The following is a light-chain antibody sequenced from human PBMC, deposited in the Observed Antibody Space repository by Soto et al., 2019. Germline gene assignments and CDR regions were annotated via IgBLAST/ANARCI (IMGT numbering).Light chain of an antibody. CDR2: NTN. CDR1: SGSVSTSYY. V-gene: IGLV8-61*01. Sequence: QTVVTQEPSFSVSPGGTVTLTCGLSSGSVSTSYYPSWYQQTPGQAPRTLIYNTNTRSSGVPGRFSGSILENKAALTIAGAQADDESDYYCVLYMGSGISVFGGGTKLTVL. J-gene: IGLJ3*02. CDR3: VLYMGSGISV.